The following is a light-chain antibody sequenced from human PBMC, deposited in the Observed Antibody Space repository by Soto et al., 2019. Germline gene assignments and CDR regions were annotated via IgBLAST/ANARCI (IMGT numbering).Light chain of an antibody. J-gene: IGLJ2*01. CDR2: DVS. V-gene: IGLV2-14*03. CDR3: SSYTSSRTL. Sequence: QSALTQPASVSGSPGQSITISCTGTSSDVGGYNYVSWYQQHPGKAPKLMIYDVSNRPSGVSYRFSGSKSGNTASLTISGLQAEDEADYYCSSYTSSRTLFGGGTKLTVL. CDR1: SSDVGGYNY.